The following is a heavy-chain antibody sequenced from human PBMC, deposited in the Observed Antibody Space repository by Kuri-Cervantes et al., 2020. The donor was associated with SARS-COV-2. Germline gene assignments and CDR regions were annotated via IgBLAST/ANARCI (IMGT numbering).Heavy chain of an antibody. CDR1: GFTFSSYS. J-gene: IGHJ6*02. D-gene: IGHD2-2*01. CDR3: ARDSHESTGYYYGMDV. V-gene: IGHV3-21*01. Sequence: GGSLRLSCAASGFTFSSYSMNWVRQAPGKGLEWVSSISSSSSYIYYADSVKGRFTISRDNAKNSLYLQMNSLRAEDTAVYYCARDSHESTGYYYGMDVWGQGTTVTVSS. CDR2: ISSSSSYI.